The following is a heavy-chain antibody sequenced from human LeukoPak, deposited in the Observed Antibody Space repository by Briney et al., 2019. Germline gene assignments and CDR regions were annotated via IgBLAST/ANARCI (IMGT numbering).Heavy chain of an antibody. CDR1: GGSISSSSYY. Sequence: PSETLSLTCTVSGGSISSSSYYWGWIRQPPGKGLEWIGSIYYSGSTYYNPSLKSRVTISVDTSKNQFSLKLSSVTAADTAVYYCATGYYYDSSGYPYWGQGTLVPVSS. D-gene: IGHD3-22*01. CDR3: ATGYYYDSSGYPY. J-gene: IGHJ4*02. V-gene: IGHV4-39*07. CDR2: IYYSGST.